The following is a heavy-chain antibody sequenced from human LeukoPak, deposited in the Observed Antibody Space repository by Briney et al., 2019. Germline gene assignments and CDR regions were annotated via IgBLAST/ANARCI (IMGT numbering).Heavy chain of an antibody. CDR1: GGSFSGYY. CDR2: INHSGST. CDR3: ARQLGRWELRTNWFDP. V-gene: IGHV4-34*01. Sequence: SETLSLTCAVSGGSFSGYYWSWIRQPPGKGLEWIGEINHSGSTNYNPSLKSRVTISVDTSKNQFSLKLSSVTAADTAVYYCARQLGRWELRTNWFDPWGQGTLVTVSS. J-gene: IGHJ5*02. D-gene: IGHD1-26*01.